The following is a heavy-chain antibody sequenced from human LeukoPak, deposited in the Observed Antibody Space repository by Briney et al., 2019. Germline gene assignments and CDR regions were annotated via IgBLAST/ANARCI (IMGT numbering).Heavy chain of an antibody. Sequence: ASGKVSCKASGYTFTGYYMHWVRQAPGQGLEWMGWINPNSGGTNYAQKFQGRVTVTRDTSITTAYMELSSLTSDDTAVYYCATYSSSFHYYYYMDVWGKGTTVTVSS. CDR1: GYTFTGYY. D-gene: IGHD6-13*01. CDR2: INPNSGGT. J-gene: IGHJ6*03. V-gene: IGHV1-2*02. CDR3: ATYSSSFHYYYYMDV.